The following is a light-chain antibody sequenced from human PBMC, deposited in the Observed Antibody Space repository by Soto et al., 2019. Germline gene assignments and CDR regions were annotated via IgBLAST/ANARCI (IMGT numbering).Light chain of an antibody. CDR1: QSVNAN. Sequence: EVVMTQSPATLAVSPGERATLSCRASQSVNANLAWYQQKPGQAPRLLIHGASNRATGIPARFSGSGFGTEFILTISSLQSEDFAVYYCQQYTTWLCTFRQGTKVEI. CDR2: GAS. V-gene: IGKV3-15*01. CDR3: QQYTTWLCT. J-gene: IGKJ1*01.